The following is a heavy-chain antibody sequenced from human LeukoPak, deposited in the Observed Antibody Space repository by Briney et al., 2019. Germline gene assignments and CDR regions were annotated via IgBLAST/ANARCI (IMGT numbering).Heavy chain of an antibody. CDR3: ARDRGYGDVNWFDP. V-gene: IGHV3-30*04. D-gene: IGHD4-17*01. J-gene: IGHJ5*02. CDR2: ISYDGSNK. CDR1: GFTFSSYA. Sequence: GGSLRLSCAASGFTFSSYAMHWVRQAPGKGLEWVAIISYDGSNKYYADSVKGRFTISRDNSKNTLYLQMNSLRAEDTAVYYCARDRGYGDVNWFDPWGQGTLVTVSS.